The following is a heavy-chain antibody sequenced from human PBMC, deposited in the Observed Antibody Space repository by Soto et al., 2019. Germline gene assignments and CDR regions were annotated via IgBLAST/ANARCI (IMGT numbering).Heavy chain of an antibody. CDR1: GGTFSSYA. V-gene: IGHV1-69*06. J-gene: IGHJ5*02. CDR2: IIPIFGTA. D-gene: IGHD6-19*01. Sequence: SVKVSCKASGGTFSSYAISWVRQAPGQGLEWMGGIIPIFGTANYAQKFQGRVTITADKSTSTAYMELSSLRSEDTAVYYCARLRSLSSGWYSSWFDPWGQGTLVTVSS. CDR3: ARLRSLSSGWYSSWFDP.